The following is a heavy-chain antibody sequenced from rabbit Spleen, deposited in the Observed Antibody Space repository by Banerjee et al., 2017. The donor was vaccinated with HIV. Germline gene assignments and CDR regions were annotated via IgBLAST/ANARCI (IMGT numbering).Heavy chain of an antibody. V-gene: IGHV1S40*01. D-gene: IGHD8-1*01. CDR2: IDTGSSGFT. CDR1: GFSFSSCPY. Sequence: QSLVESGGALVKPGATRTLTCKASGFSFSSCPYSCWVRQAPGKGLEWIACIDTGSSGFTYFASWAKGRFTISKTSSTTVTLQVSSLTAADTATYFCARDSGTSFSSYGMDLWCPGTLVTVS. J-gene: IGHJ6*01. CDR3: ARDSGTSFSSYGMDL.